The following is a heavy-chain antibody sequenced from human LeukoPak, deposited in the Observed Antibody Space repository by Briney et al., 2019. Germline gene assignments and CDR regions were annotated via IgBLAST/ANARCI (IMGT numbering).Heavy chain of an antibody. CDR1: GFTFSSYY. Sequence: GGSLRLSCAAFGFTFSSYYMNWVRQAPGKGLEWVSSISSSSSNIYYADSVKGRFTISRDNAKNSLYLQMNSLRAEDTAVYYCAREGAAAGSGYYFDYWGQGTLVAVSS. J-gene: IGHJ4*02. CDR2: ISSSSSNI. D-gene: IGHD6-13*01. V-gene: IGHV3-21*01. CDR3: AREGAAAGSGYYFDY.